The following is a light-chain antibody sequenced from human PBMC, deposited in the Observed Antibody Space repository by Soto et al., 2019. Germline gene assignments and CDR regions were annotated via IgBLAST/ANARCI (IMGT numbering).Light chain of an antibody. J-gene: IGLJ2*01. CDR3: SSYTSSSSLVL. CDR1: SSDVGGYNY. V-gene: IGLV2-14*01. Sequence: QSVLTQPASVSGSPGQSITISCTGTSSDVGGYNYVSWYQQHPGKAPTLMIYDVSNRPSGVSNRFSGSKSGNTASLTISGLQTEDEADYYCSSYTSSSSLVLFGGGTKLTVL. CDR2: DVS.